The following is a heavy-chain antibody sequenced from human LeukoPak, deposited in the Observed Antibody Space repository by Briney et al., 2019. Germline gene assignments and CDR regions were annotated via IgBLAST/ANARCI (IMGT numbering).Heavy chain of an antibody. D-gene: IGHD3-22*01. CDR3: ARDSPDSSGAYYFDF. J-gene: IGHJ4*02. CDR1: GGTFSSYA. CDR2: IIPILGMA. V-gene: IGHV1-69*04. Sequence: ASVKVSCKASGGTFSSYAISWVRQAPGQGLEWMGRIIPILGMASYAQNFQGRVTVSADKSTTTAYMELSSLRSEDTAVYYCARDSPDSSGAYYFDFWGQGTLVTVSS.